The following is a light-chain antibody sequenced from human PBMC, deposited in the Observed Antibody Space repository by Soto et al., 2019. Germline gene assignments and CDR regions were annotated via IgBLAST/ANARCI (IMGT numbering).Light chain of an antibody. CDR1: SSNFGAGFD. Sequence: QPVLTQPPSVSGAPGQWVTISCTGSSSNFGAGFDVHWYQQLPGTAPKLLIYGITNRPSGVPDRFSGSKSGTSASLAITGLQAEDEAVYYCQSYDRSLSGYVFGTGTKLTV. CDR2: GIT. CDR3: QSYDRSLSGYV. J-gene: IGLJ1*01. V-gene: IGLV1-40*01.